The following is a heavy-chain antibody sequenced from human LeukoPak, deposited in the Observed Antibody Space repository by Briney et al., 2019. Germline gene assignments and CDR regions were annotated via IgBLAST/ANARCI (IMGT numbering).Heavy chain of an antibody. Sequence: GASVKVSCKASGYTFTGYYMHWVRQAPGQGLDWMGWINPNSCGTNYAQKFKGRVTMTRDTYISTAYMELSRLRSEDTAVYYCARPDSSGWSGAFDIWGQGTMVTVSS. CDR1: GYTFTGYY. V-gene: IGHV1-2*02. CDR2: INPNSCGT. CDR3: ARPDSSGWSGAFDI. D-gene: IGHD6-19*01. J-gene: IGHJ3*02.